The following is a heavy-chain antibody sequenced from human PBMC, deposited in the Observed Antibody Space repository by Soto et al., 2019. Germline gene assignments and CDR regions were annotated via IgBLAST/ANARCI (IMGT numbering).Heavy chain of an antibody. V-gene: IGHV4-59*08. CDR1: GGSISCYY. D-gene: IGHD3-22*01. J-gene: IGHJ4*02. Sequence: SEPLSLPCAVYGGSISCYYWRWIRKHPGKGLEWIAYVFYSGSTYYNTSLKNPVTISADTSNNQFSLRLNSVTAADTAVYYCARQHYYDSSGYYTWNWGQGTLVTVSS. CDR3: ARQHYYDSSGYYTWN. CDR2: VFYSGST.